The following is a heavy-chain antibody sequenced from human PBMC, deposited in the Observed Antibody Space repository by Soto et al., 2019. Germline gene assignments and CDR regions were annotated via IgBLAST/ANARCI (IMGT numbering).Heavy chain of an antibody. CDR3: ARSGFYGSGILYFYGVDV. V-gene: IGHV3-30-3*01. CDR1: GFTFSAYA. CDR2: VSYGDSNK. Sequence: ESGGGEVQPGRSLRLSCAASGFTFSAYALHWVRQAPGTWLEWVATVSYGDSNKYYADSVKGRFTISRDNSKKTLFLQMNSLKVEDTAIYYCARSGFYGSGILYFYGVDVWGQGTTVTVSS. J-gene: IGHJ6*02. D-gene: IGHD3-10*01.